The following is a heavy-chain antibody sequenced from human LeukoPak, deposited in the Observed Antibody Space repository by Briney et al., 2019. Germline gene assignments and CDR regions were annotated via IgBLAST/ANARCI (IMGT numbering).Heavy chain of an antibody. CDR3: ARDPPELYYGSGSDSRPY. CDR1: GFTFSSYW. V-gene: IGHV3-74*03. J-gene: IGHJ4*02. Sequence: GGSLRLSCAASGFTFSSYWMHWVRQAPGKGLGWVSRINSDGSRTTYADSVKGRFTISRDNAKNTLYLLMNSLRAEDTAVYYCARDPPELYYGSGSDSRPYWGQGTLVTVSS. D-gene: IGHD3-10*01. CDR2: INSDGSRT.